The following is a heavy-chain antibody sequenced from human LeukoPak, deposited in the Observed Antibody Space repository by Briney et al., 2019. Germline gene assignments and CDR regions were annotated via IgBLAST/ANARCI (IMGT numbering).Heavy chain of an antibody. Sequence: GGSLRLSCAASGFTVSSNYMSWVRQAPGKGLEWVSVIYSGGSTYYADSVKGRFTISRDNSKNTLYLQMNSLRAEDTAVYYCARTLDSSGSPFDFDYWGQGTLATVSS. V-gene: IGHV3-53*01. CDR2: IYSGGST. J-gene: IGHJ4*02. CDR1: GFTVSSNY. D-gene: IGHD3-22*01. CDR3: ARTLDSSGSPFDFDY.